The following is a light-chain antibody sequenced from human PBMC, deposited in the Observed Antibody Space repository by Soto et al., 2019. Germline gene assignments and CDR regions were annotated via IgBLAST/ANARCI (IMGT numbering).Light chain of an antibody. CDR3: LQYNDWPFT. CDR2: GAF. CDR1: QSVSSK. Sequence: EIVMTQSLATLSVSPGEGATLSCKASQSVSSKLAWYQQKPGQAPRVLIYGAFTRATGIPARFSGSGSGTEFTLTISSLQSEDFAVYYCLQYNDWPFTFGHGTKLEIK. V-gene: IGKV3-15*01. J-gene: IGKJ2*01.